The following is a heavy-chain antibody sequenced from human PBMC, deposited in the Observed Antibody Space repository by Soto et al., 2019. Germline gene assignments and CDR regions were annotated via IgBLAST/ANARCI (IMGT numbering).Heavy chain of an antibody. Sequence: PSETLSLTCTVSGGSISSGGYYWSWIRQHPGKGLEWIGYIYYSGSTYYNPSLKSRVTISVDTSKNQFSLKLSSVTAADTAVYYCARDSSIFGRGYYFDYWGQGTLVTVSS. J-gene: IGHJ4*02. CDR3: ARDSSIFGRGYYFDY. CDR1: GGSISSGGYY. D-gene: IGHD3-3*01. CDR2: IYYSGST. V-gene: IGHV4-31*03.